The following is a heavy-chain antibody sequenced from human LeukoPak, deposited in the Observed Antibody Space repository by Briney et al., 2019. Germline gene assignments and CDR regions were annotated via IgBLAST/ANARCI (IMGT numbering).Heavy chain of an antibody. CDR3: ARTGYYGSGSYYNGPTDY. J-gene: IGHJ4*02. CDR1: GFTFSTYS. CDR2: INWNGGST. V-gene: IGHV3-20*04. D-gene: IGHD3-10*01. Sequence: GGSLRLSCAASGFTFSTYSMNWVRQAPGKGLEWVSGINWNGGSTGYADSVKGRFTISRDNAKNSLYLQMNSLRAEDTALYYCARTGYYGSGSYYNGPTDYWGQGTLVTVSS.